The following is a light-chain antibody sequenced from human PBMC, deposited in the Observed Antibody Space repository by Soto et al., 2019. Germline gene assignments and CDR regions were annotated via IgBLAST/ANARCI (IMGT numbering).Light chain of an antibody. V-gene: IGKV3-20*01. CDR1: QSVASTY. CDR2: GTS. Sequence: EIVLTQSPGTLPLSPGERATLSCRTSQSVASTYSAWYQQKVGQAPRLLIYGTSTRATGIPDRLRGSASGTAFTFTSGRLEPEDSSVYYCQQYDGSVYTFGQGTKLQIK. J-gene: IGKJ2*01. CDR3: QQYDGSVYT.